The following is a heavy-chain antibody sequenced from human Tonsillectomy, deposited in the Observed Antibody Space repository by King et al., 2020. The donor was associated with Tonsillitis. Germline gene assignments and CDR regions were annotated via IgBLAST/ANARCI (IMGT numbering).Heavy chain of an antibody. CDR3: ARGVGYSSGWYYFDY. CDR2: IYDSGST. D-gene: IGHD6-19*01. Sequence: QLQESGPGLVKPSETLSLTCAVSGYSIRSGYYWGWIRQPPGKGLEWIGSIYDSGSTYYNPSPKSRLTISLDTSKNQFSLKLSSVTAADTAWYYCARGVGYSSGWYYFDYWGQGTLVTVSS. V-gene: IGHV4-38-2*01. CDR1: GYSIRSGYY. J-gene: IGHJ4*02.